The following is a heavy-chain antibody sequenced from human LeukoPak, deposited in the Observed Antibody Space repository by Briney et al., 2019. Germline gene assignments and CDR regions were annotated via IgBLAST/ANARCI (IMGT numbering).Heavy chain of an antibody. CDR2: ISDTGNT. D-gene: IGHD2-15*01. CDR1: GFTLSSYA. Sequence: GGSLRLSCAASGFTLSSYAMSWVRQAPGKGLEWVSAISDTGNTYHADSVKGRFTISRDSSKNTLFLQMNRLRPEDAAVYYCAKAPVTTCRGALCYPFDYWGQGTLVTVSS. V-gene: IGHV3-23*01. J-gene: IGHJ4*02. CDR3: AKAPVTTCRGALCYPFDY.